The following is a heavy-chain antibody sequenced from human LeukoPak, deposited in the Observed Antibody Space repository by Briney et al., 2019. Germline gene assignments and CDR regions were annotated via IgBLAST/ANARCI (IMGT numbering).Heavy chain of an antibody. CDR1: GYIFTSSW. Sequence: GESLKISCKGSGYIFTSSWIAWVRQMPGKGLEWMGIIYPGDSDTRYSPSFQGQVTISADKSISTAYLQWSSLKASDTAMYYCATDYYDSSGYYPRAEYFQHWGQGTLVTVSS. CDR2: IYPGDSDT. D-gene: IGHD3-22*01. V-gene: IGHV5-51*01. CDR3: ATDYYDSSGYYPRAEYFQH. J-gene: IGHJ1*01.